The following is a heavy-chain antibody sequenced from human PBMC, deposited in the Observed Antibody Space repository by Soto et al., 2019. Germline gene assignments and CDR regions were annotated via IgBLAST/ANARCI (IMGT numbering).Heavy chain of an antibody. CDR3: ARGQRFSDWFDP. CDR1: GCAISGYY. D-gene: IGHD3-3*01. Sequence: KPSETRSRTCTVSGCAISGYYWTWIRQPAGRGLEWIGRIYSSGSTKYNPSLKSRVTMSLDTSTNQFSLRLTSVTAADTAVYYCARGQRFSDWFDPWGQGTLVTVSS. V-gene: IGHV4-4*07. J-gene: IGHJ5*02. CDR2: IYSSGST.